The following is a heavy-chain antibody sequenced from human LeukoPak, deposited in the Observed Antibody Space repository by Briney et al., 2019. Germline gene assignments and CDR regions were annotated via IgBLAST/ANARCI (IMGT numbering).Heavy chain of an antibody. V-gene: IGHV3-74*01. D-gene: IGHD5-18*01. Sequence: PGGPLRLSCAASGFTFNKHWMHWVRQAPGKGLVWVSRINSDGSSTSYADSVKGRFTISRDNAKNTLFLQMNSLRAEDTAVYYCARTGTAMVSAFDIWGQGTLVTASS. CDR2: INSDGSST. CDR3: ARTGTAMVSAFDI. CDR1: GFTFNKHW. J-gene: IGHJ3*02.